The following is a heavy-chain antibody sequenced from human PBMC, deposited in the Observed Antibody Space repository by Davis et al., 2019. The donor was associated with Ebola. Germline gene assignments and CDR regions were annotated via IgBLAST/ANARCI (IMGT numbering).Heavy chain of an antibody. CDR1: GFTFGKFW. Sequence: PGGSLRLSCAASGFTFGKFWMSWVRQTPGRGLEWVANIKEDGGVRHSLSSVRGRFTFSRDNAKNTLHLQMNNLRAEDTAVYYCARDTGTYSNYVAYWGQGTLVTVSP. CDR2: IKEDGGVR. V-gene: IGHV3-7*03. D-gene: IGHD4-17*01. CDR3: ARDTGTYSNYVAY. J-gene: IGHJ4*02.